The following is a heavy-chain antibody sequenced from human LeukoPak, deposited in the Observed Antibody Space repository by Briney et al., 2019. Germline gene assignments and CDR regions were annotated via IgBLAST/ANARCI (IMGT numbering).Heavy chain of an antibody. CDR1: GYTFTSYGNTFTSYA. CDR2: INAGSGYT. Sequence: ASVKVSCKASGYTFTSYGNTFTSYAMYWVRQAPGQRPEWMGWINAGSGYTKYSQEFQGRATITRDTSASTIYMELSSLRSGDTAVFYCAGDLFYDSFKPTCFAPWGQGTLVTVSS. CDR3: AGDLFYDSFKPTCFAP. V-gene: IGHV1-3*03. D-gene: IGHD3-16*01. J-gene: IGHJ5*02.